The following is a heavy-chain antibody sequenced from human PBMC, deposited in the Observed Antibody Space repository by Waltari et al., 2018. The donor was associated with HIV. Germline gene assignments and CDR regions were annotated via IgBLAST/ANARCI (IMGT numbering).Heavy chain of an antibody. D-gene: IGHD3-22*01. V-gene: IGHV4-39*01. J-gene: IGHJ2*01. CDR1: GGSISSETYY. Sequence: QLQLQESGPGLVKPSETLSLICTVSGGSISSETYYWGWIRQPPGRELEWIGSIFYNGYTYDTPSLESRVTISVDTSKNLLSLKLTSVTAADTAVYFCARQLIVVIPNYWYFDLWGRGTLVTVSS. CDR3: ARQLIVVIPNYWYFDL. CDR2: IFYNGYT.